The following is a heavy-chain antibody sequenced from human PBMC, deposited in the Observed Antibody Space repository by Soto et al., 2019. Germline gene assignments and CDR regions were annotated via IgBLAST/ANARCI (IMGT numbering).Heavy chain of an antibody. CDR2: ISAYNGNT. Sequence: ASVKVSCKASGYTFTSYGISWVRQAPGQGLEWMGWISAYNGNTNYAQKLQGRVTMTTDTSTSTAYMELRSLRSDDTAVYYCAWAYCGGECYTNWFDPWGQGTLVTVSS. CDR1: GYTFTSYG. V-gene: IGHV1-18*04. J-gene: IGHJ5*02. D-gene: IGHD2-21*01. CDR3: AWAYCGGECYTNWFDP.